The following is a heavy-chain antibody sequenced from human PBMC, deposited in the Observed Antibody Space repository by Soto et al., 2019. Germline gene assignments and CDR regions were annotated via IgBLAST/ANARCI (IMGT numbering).Heavy chain of an antibody. V-gene: IGHV4-34*01. D-gene: IGHD6-13*01. Sequence: PSETLSLTCAVYGGSFSGYYWSWIRQPPGKGLEWIGEINHSGSTNYNPSLKSRVTISVDTSKNQFSLKLSSVTAADTAVYYCARFLGYSSSWYWGHWFDPWGQGTLVTVSS. CDR3: ARFLGYSSSWYWGHWFDP. J-gene: IGHJ5*02. CDR1: GGSFSGYY. CDR2: INHSGST.